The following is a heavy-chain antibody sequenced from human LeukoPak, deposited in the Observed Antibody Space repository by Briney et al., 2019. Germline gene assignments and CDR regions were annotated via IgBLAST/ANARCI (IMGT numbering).Heavy chain of an antibody. CDR2: ISAYNGNT. CDR3: ATVGNSYGYEYYYYGMDV. CDR1: GYTFTSYG. J-gene: IGHJ6*02. V-gene: IGHV1-18*01. D-gene: IGHD5-18*01. Sequence: ASVKVSCKASGYTFTSYGISWVRQAPGQGLEWMGWISAYNGNTNYAQKLQGRVTMTTDTSTSTAYMELRSLRSDDTAVYHCATVGNSYGYEYYYYGMDVWGQGTTVTVSS.